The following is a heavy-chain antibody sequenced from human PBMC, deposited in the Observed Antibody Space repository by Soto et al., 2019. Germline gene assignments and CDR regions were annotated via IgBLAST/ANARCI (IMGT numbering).Heavy chain of an antibody. D-gene: IGHD2-2*01. V-gene: IGHV4-4*02. Sequence: QVQLQESGPGLVNASGTLSLTCGVSGGSINTNNWWSWLRQPPVQGLEWIAEVYHSGSSNYNPSLKSRLSISVDTSKNQFSLRLTSVTAADSAVYYCARAKLCNTLSCPHSFDTWGQGTLVSVSS. CDR2: VYHSGSS. CDR3: ARAKLCNTLSCPHSFDT. CDR1: GGSINTNNW. J-gene: IGHJ4*02.